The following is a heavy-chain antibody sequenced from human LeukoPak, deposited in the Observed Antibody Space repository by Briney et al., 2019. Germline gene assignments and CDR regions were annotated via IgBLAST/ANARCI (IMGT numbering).Heavy chain of an antibody. D-gene: IGHD3-16*01. J-gene: IGHJ5*02. CDR2: IREDNGNT. CDR1: GYSLTTFG. Sequence: ASVTVSCMASGYSLTTFGMSWVRQAPGQGLEWMGWIREDNGNTRYERKFQGRVTLTTDTSTNVAYMDLRSLRSDDTAMYYCAIYRGYGWFDPWGQGTLVTVSS. CDR3: AIYRGYGWFDP. V-gene: IGHV1-18*01.